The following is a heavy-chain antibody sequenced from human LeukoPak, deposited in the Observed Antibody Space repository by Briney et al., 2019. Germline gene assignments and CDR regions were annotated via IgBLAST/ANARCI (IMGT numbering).Heavy chain of an antibody. CDR2: MNPNSGNT. CDR3: ARGAPVAIFGPGYDAYFEY. CDR1: GYTFDTYD. J-gene: IGHJ4*02. D-gene: IGHD3-3*01. V-gene: IGHV1-8*01. Sequence: ASVKVSCKTSGYTFDTYDINLVRQATGQGLEWMGWMNPNSGNTGYAQKFQGRVIMTTNTSMTTAYMELRGLRSEDTAIYYCARGAPVAIFGPGYDAYFEYWGQGTVVAVSS.